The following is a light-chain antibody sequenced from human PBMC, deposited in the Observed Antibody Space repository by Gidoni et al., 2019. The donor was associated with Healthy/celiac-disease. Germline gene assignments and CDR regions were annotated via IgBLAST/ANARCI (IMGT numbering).Light chain of an antibody. CDR3: QQYNSYSPPPYT. CDR2: DAS. J-gene: IGKJ2*01. V-gene: IGKV1-5*01. CDR1: HSISSW. Sequence: DIQMTQSPSTLSASVGDRVTITCRASHSISSWLAWYQQKPGKAPKLLIYDASSLESGVPSRFSVSGSGTEFTLTISSLQPDDFATYYCQQYNSYSPPPYTFGQGTKLEIK.